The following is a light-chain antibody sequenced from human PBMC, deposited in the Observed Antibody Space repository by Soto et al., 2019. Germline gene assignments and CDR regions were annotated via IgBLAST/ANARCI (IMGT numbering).Light chain of an antibody. CDR1: QSIRSY. V-gene: IGKV1-39*01. Sequence: DMQMTQSPSSLSASVGDRVTITCWASQSIRSYLKWYQQKPGKAHKLLIYAASSLQTGVPSRFSGSGSGTDFNLSISSLQPEDFATYYCQKSYSTPWTFGQGTKVEIK. CDR3: QKSYSTPWT. CDR2: AAS. J-gene: IGKJ1*01.